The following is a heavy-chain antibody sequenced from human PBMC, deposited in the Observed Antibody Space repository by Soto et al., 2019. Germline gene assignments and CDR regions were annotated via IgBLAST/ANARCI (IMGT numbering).Heavy chain of an antibody. V-gene: IGHV3-23*01. J-gene: IGHJ4*02. Sequence: PGGSLRLSCAASGFTFSNYAMNWVRQTPGKGLEWVASIRGSAGTPYYADSVRGRFTISRDNSKNTLSLQMNSLRVEDTAVYYCAKDRDYFDYRGQGALVTVSS. CDR2: IRGSAGTP. CDR3: AKDRDYFDY. CDR1: GFTFSNYA.